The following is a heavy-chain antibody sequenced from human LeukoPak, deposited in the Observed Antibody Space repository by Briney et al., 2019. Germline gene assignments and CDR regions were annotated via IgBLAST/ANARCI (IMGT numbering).Heavy chain of an antibody. CDR1: GFTFRNYW. CDR3: ARGAPFNCAPISCSLFDS. J-gene: IGHJ4*02. Sequence: GGSLRLSCAASGFTFRNYWMSWVRQTPGKGLEWVANIVQDGTQKYYVDSVKGRFTISRDNAKDSVDLQMSSLGVEDTGVYYCARGAPFNCAPISCSLFDSWGQGTLVTVSS. V-gene: IGHV3-7*01. CDR2: IVQDGTQK. D-gene: IGHD2-2*01.